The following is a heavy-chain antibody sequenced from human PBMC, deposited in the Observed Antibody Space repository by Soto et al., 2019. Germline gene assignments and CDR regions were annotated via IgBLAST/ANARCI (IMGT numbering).Heavy chain of an antibody. J-gene: IGHJ4*02. D-gene: IGHD3-22*01. CDR1: GGYISSSSYY. CDR3: ARPTYYYDSSGPPAY. V-gene: IGHV4-39*01. Sequence: SETLSLTCTVSGGYISSSSYYWGWIRQPPGKGLEWIGSIYYSGSTYYNPSLKSRVTISVDTSKNQFSLKLSSVTAEDTAVYYCARPTYYYDSSGPPAYWGQGTLVTVSS. CDR2: IYYSGST.